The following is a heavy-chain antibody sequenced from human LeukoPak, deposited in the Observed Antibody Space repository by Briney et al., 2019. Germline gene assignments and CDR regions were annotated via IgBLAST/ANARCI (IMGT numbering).Heavy chain of an antibody. Sequence: GGSLRLSCAASGFTLSNAWMSWVRQAPGKGLEWVGRIKSKTDGGTTDYAAPVKGRFTIPRDDSKNTLYLQMTSLKTGDTAVYYCTTRVGGSHFDYWGQGTLVTVSS. CDR2: IKSKTDGGTT. CDR3: TTRVGGSHFDY. J-gene: IGHJ4*02. CDR1: GFTLSNAW. V-gene: IGHV3-15*01. D-gene: IGHD1-26*01.